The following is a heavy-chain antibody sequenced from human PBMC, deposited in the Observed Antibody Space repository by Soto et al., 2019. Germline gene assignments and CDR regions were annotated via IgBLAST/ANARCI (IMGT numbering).Heavy chain of an antibody. CDR1: GFTVSSNY. J-gene: IGHJ6*02. CDR3: ARDSHYGGNSNYYYYGMEV. Sequence: GGSLRLSCAASGFTVSSNYMSWVRQAPGKGLEWVSVIYSGCSTYYADSVKGRFTIPRDNSKNTLYLQMNSLRAEDTAVYYCARDSHYGGNSNYYYYGMEVWGQGTTVTVSS. CDR2: IYSGCST. V-gene: IGHV3-53*01. D-gene: IGHD4-17*01.